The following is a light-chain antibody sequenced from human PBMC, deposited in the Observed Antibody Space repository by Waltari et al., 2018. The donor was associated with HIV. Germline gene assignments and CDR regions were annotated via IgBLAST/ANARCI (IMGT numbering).Light chain of an antibody. V-gene: IGKV4-1*01. CDR3: QQYYSFPLT. Sequence: DIVMSQSPDSLAVSLGERATINCKSSQSVLYISNNKNYLAWYQQKPGQPPKLLIYWASTRESGVPDRFSGSGSGPDFTLTISSLQADDVAVYYCQQYYSFPLTFGGGTKVEIK. J-gene: IGKJ4*01. CDR1: QSVLYISNNKNY. CDR2: WAS.